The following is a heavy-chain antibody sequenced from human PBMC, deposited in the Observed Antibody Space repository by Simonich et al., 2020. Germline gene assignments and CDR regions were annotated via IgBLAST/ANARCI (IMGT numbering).Heavy chain of an antibody. CDR3: ARVRFEAFDI. CDR2: INPNSGGT. V-gene: IGHV1-2*02. J-gene: IGHJ3*02. CDR1: GYTFTGYY. Sequence: QVQLVQSGAEVKKPGASVKVSCKASGYTFTGYYMHWVRQAPGQGLGWMVWINPNSGGTNNAQKCQGRVTMTRDTSISTAYMELSRLRSDDTAVYYCARVRFEAFDIWGQGTMVTVSS.